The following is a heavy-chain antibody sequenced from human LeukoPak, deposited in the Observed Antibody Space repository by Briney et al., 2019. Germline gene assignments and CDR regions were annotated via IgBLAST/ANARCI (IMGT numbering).Heavy chain of an antibody. Sequence: SETLSLTCTVSGGPISSYYWSWIRQPPGKGLEWIGYIYYSGSTNYNPSLKSRVTISVDTSKNQFSLKLSSATAADTAVYYCARAGGSGSYSYYGMDVWGQGTTVTVSS. CDR1: GGPISSYY. J-gene: IGHJ6*02. CDR3: ARAGGSGSYSYYGMDV. D-gene: IGHD3-10*01. V-gene: IGHV4-59*01. CDR2: IYYSGST.